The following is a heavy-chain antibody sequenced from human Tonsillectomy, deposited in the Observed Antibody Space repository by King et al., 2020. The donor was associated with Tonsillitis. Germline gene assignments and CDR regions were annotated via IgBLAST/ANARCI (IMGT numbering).Heavy chain of an antibody. D-gene: IGHD2-2*01. J-gene: IGHJ4*02. Sequence: VQLVESGGGVVQPGGSLRLSCAASGFTFSSYGMHWVRQAPGKGLEWVAFIRYDGSNKYYADSVKGRFTISRDNSKNTLYLQMNSLRAEDTAVYYCAKSLPAAMSRTYYFDYWGQGTLVTVSS. CDR3: AKSLPAAMSRTYYFDY. CDR1: GFTFSSYG. V-gene: IGHV3-30*02. CDR2: IRYDGSNK.